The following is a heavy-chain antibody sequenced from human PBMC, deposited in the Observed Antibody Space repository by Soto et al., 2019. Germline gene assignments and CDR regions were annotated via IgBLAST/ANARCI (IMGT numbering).Heavy chain of an antibody. V-gene: IGHV1-69*01. Sequence: QVQLVQSGAEVKKPGSSVKVSCKASGGTFSSYAISWVRQAPGQGLEWMGGIIPIFGTANYAQKFQGRVTNTADESTNTAYMELSSLRSEDTAVYYCAVMITFGGVSDYWGQGTLVTVSS. CDR3: AVMITFGGVSDY. CDR2: IIPIFGTA. CDR1: GGTFSSYA. D-gene: IGHD3-16*01. J-gene: IGHJ4*02.